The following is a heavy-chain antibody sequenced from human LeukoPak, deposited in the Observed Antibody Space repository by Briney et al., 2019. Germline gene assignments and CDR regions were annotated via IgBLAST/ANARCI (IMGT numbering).Heavy chain of an antibody. CDR1: GFTFSSYS. D-gene: IGHD5-18*01. Sequence: GGSLRLSCAASGFTFSSYSMNWVRQAPGKGLEWVSSISSSSSYIYYADSVKGRFTISRGNAKNSLYLQMNSLRAEDTAVYYCAKLDTAVVNSIDYWGQGTLVTVSS. J-gene: IGHJ4*02. V-gene: IGHV3-21*01. CDR2: ISSSSSYI. CDR3: AKLDTAVVNSIDY.